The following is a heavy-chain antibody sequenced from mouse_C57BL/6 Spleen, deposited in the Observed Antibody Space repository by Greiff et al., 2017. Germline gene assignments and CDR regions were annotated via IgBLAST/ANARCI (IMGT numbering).Heavy chain of an antibody. CDR1: GFNIKDYY. CDR3: APHYGSSYGFAY. Sequence: VQLKESGAELVKPGASVKLSCTASGFNIKDYYMHWVKQRTEQGLEWIGRIDPEDGETKYAPKFQGKATITADTSSNTAYLQLSSLTSEDTAVYYCAPHYGSSYGFAYWGQGTLVTVSA. J-gene: IGHJ3*01. CDR2: IDPEDGET. D-gene: IGHD1-1*01. V-gene: IGHV14-2*01.